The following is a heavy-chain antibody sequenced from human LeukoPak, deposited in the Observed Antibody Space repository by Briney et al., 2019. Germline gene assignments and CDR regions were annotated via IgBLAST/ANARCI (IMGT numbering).Heavy chain of an antibody. CDR3: ARQLYSGSPEYFQH. CDR1: GFTFSSYE. J-gene: IGHJ1*01. CDR2: ISSSGSTI. V-gene: IGHV3-48*03. D-gene: IGHD1-26*01. Sequence: PGGSLRLSCAASGFTFSSYEMNWVRQAPGKGLEWVSYISSSGSTIYYADSVKGRFTISRDNAKNSLYLQMNSLRAEDTAVYYCARQLYSGSPEYFQHWGQGTLVTVSS.